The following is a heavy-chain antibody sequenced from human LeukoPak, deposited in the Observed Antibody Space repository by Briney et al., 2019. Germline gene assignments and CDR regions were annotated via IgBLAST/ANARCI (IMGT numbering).Heavy chain of an antibody. CDR3: ARDRNLITVTERQADRRARVEDV. Sequence: PSETLSLTCTVSGGSISSGGYYWSWIRQHPGKGLEWIGYIYYSGSTYYNPSLKSRVTISVDTSKNQFSLKLSSVTAADTAVYYCARDRNLITVTERQADRRARVEDVWGQGTTVTVSS. CDR1: GGSISSGGYY. D-gene: IGHD4-17*01. V-gene: IGHV4-31*03. CDR2: IYYSGST. J-gene: IGHJ6*02.